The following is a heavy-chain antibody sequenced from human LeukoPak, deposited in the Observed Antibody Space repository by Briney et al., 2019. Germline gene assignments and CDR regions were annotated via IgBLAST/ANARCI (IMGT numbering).Heavy chain of an antibody. J-gene: IGHJ3*02. D-gene: IGHD3-22*01. CDR1: GGSISSSSDY. CDR2: IYYSGST. V-gene: IGHV4-39*07. CDR3: ARDQGHDSSGYYSDAFDI. Sequence: PSETLSLTCTVSGGSISSSSDYWGWIRQPPGKGLEWIGRIYYSGSTNYNPALKSRVTISVDTSKNQFSLKLSSVTAADTAVYYCARDQGHDSSGYYSDAFDIWGQGTMVTVSS.